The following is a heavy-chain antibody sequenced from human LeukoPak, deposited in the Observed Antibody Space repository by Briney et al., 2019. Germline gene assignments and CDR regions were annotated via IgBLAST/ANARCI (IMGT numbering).Heavy chain of an antibody. D-gene: IGHD3-22*01. J-gene: IGHJ4*02. CDR3: VREGYYYDGSGYPLAFDF. CDR1: GFTFSNYP. Sequence: GGSLRLSCAASGFTFSNYPMHWVRQAPGRGLEYVATISSNGGSTYYADSVKGRFTISRDNSKNTLYLQMGSLRAEDMAVYYCVREGYYYDGSGYPLAFDFWGQGTLVTVSS. V-gene: IGHV3-64*02. CDR2: ISSNGGST.